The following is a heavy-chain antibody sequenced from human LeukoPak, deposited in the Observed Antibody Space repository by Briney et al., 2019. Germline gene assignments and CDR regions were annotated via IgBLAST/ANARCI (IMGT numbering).Heavy chain of an antibody. D-gene: IGHD2/OR15-2a*01. CDR1: GFIFSNYA. CDR3: VTSGLSRFGF. Sequence: PRGSLRLSCAASGFIFSNYAMSWVRQAPGKGLQWVSAFSGSGGSTYYADSVKGRFTISRDNSRNTLYLQMNSLRAEDTAVYYCVTSGLSRFGFWGQGTLVTVSS. J-gene: IGHJ4*02. CDR2: FSGSGGST. V-gene: IGHV3-23*01.